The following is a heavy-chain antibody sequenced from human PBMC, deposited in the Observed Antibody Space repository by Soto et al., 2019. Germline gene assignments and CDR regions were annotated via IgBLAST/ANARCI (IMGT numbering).Heavy chain of an antibody. J-gene: IGHJ4*02. V-gene: IGHV3-11*06. D-gene: IGHD6-19*01. CDR1: VFTVSDYY. CDR2: ISSSSSYT. Sequence: GPLRLSCAASVFTVSDYYMSWIRQAPGKGLEWVSYISSSSSYTNYADSVKGRFTISRDNAKNSLYLQMNSLRAEDTAVYYCARDLIAVAGTNYWGQGTLVTVSS. CDR3: ARDLIAVAGTNY.